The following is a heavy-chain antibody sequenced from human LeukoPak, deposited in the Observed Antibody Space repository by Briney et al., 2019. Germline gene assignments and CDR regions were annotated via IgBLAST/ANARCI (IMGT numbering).Heavy chain of an antibody. J-gene: IGHJ4*02. CDR2: VSYGGSIT. V-gene: IGHV3-30-3*01. CDR1: GLTFSNYT. Sequence: GGSLRLCCVASGLTFSNYTMHWVRQAAGKGLEWVAAVSYGGSITSYADSVKSRLTISRDNSENTLYLQMNSLRADDTAVYYCVATSGSSTNWGQGTLVTVSS. CDR3: VATSGSSTN. D-gene: IGHD2-2*01.